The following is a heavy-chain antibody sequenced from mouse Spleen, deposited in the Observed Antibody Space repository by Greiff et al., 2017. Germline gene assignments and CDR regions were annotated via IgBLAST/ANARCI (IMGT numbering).Heavy chain of an antibody. D-gene: IGHD4-1*01. CDR2: IDPSDSYT. CDR1: GYTFTSYW. Sequence: VQLQQPGAELVMPGASVKLSCKASGYTFTSYWMHWVKQRPGQGLEWIGEIDPSDSYTNYNQKFKGKATLTVDKSSSTAYMQLSSLTSEDSAVYYCARRANWDGTFDYWGQGTTLTVSS. CDR3: ARRANWDGTFDY. J-gene: IGHJ2*01. V-gene: IGHV1-69*01.